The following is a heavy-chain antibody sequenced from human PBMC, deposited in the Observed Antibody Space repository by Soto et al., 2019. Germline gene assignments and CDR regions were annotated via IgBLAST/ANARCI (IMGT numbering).Heavy chain of an antibody. CDR3: ARDIRGRYSSGGYVEY. V-gene: IGHV6-1*01. CDR1: GDSVSSNSDA. D-gene: IGHD6-19*01. J-gene: IGHJ4*02. CDR2: TYYRSKWYN. Sequence: SQTLSLTCAISGDSVSSNSDAWNWIRQSPSRGLEWLGRTYYRSKWYNDYAVSVKSRITINPDTSKNQFSLQLNSVTPEDTAVYYRARDIRGRYSSGGYVEYWGQGTMVTVS.